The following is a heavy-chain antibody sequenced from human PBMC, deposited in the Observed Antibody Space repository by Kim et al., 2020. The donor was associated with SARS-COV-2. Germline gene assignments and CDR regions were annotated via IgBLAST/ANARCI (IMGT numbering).Heavy chain of an antibody. J-gene: IGHJ4*02. CDR3: ARHVPNSSARFDY. Sequence: SETLSLTCTVSGDSISSSSSYWGWIRQPPGKGLEWIESISDSGSTFNNPSLKSRVTISAVRSKNQFSLKLSSVTAADTAVYYCARHVPNSSARFDYWCQ. CDR2: ISDSGST. V-gene: IGHV4-39*01. D-gene: IGHD6-19*01. CDR1: GDSISSSSSY.